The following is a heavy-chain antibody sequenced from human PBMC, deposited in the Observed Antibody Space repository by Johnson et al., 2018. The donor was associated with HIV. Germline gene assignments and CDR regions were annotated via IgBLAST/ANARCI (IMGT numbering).Heavy chain of an antibody. J-gene: IGHJ3*02. CDR3: TTDADSSSWNDAFDI. V-gene: IGHV3-15*01. CDR1: GFSFSRYA. Sequence: VQLVESGGGVVQPGRSLRLSCEASGFSFSRYAMHWVRQAPGRGLEWVGRIKSKTDGGTTDYAAPVKGRFTISRDDSKNTLYLQMNSLKTEDTAVYYCTTDADSSSWNDAFDIWGQGTMVTVAS. D-gene: IGHD6-13*01. CDR2: IKSKTDGGTT.